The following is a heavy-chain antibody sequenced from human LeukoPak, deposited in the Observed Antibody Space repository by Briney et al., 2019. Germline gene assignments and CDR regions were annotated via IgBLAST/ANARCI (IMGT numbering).Heavy chain of an antibody. CDR3: AIDSSSWGGGPYYFDY. J-gene: IGHJ4*02. V-gene: IGHV1-2*02. CDR2: INPNSGGT. D-gene: IGHD6-13*01. Sequence: ASVKVSCKASGYTFTGYYMHWVRQAPGQGLEWMGWINPNSGGTNYAQKFQGRVTMTRDTSISTAYMELSRLRSDDTAVYYCAIDSSSWGGGPYYFDYWGQGTLVTVSS. CDR1: GYTFTGYY.